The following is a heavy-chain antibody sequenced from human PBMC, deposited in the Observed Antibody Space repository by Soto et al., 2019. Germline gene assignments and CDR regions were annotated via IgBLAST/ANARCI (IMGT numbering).Heavy chain of an antibody. CDR3: ARPERSRYSPGGDGFQI. Sequence: GESLKISCKGSGYSFTTDWINWVRQMPGKGLEGMGKIYPGDSHTINSPSFQGRVTMSADKSINTAYLQWSSLKAADTGMYYCARPERSRYSPGGDGFQIWGQGTMVSV. D-gene: IGHD3-3*01. CDR2: IYPGDSHT. J-gene: IGHJ3*02. CDR1: GYSFTTDW. V-gene: IGHV5-10-1*01.